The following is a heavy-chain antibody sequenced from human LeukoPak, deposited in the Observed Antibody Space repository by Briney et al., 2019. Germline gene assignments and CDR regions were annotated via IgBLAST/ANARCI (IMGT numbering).Heavy chain of an antibody. CDR1: GGSFSGYY. CDR3: ARLEYDSSGYYYDY. V-gene: IGHV4-34*01. Sequence: SETLSLTCAVYGGSFSGYYWRWTRQPPGKGREWIREINYCGSNNFNPSLKSRVTLSVDTSKNQFSLKRSSVTAADTAVYYCARLEYDSSGYYYDYCGQGTLVTVSS. D-gene: IGHD3-22*01. J-gene: IGHJ4*02. CDR2: INYCGSN.